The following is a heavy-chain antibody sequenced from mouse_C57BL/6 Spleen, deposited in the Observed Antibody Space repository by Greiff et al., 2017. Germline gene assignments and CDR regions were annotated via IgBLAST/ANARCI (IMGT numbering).Heavy chain of an antibody. CDR2: INPGSGGT. CDR1: GYAFTNYL. J-gene: IGHJ1*03. CDR3: ARASVVSRDFEV. D-gene: IGHD1-1*01. V-gene: IGHV1-54*01. Sequence: QVQLQQSGAELVRPGTSVKVSCKASGYAFTNYLIEWVKQRPGQGLEWIGVINPGSGGTNYNEKFKGKATLTADKSSRTAYMQLSSLASEDSSVYCCARASVVSRDFEVWGTGTTVTVAS.